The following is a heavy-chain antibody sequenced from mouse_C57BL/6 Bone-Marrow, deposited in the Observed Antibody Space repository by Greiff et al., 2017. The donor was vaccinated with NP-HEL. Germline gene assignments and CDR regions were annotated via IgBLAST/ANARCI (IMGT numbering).Heavy chain of an antibody. D-gene: IGHD2-4*01. V-gene: IGHV1-5*01. CDR1: GYTFTSYW. CDR3: TRRTYDYDVAWFAD. Sequence: VQLQQSGTVLARPGASVKMSCKTSGYTFTSYWMHWVKQRPGQGLEWIGAIYPGNSDTSYNQKFKGKAKLTAVTSSSTAYMELSSLTNEDSAVYYCTRRTYDYDVAWFADWGQGTLVTVSA. J-gene: IGHJ3*01. CDR2: IYPGNSDT.